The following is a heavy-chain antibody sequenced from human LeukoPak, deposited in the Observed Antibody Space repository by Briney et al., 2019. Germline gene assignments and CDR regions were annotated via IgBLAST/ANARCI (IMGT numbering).Heavy chain of an antibody. V-gene: IGHV4-4*07. D-gene: IGHD4-17*01. CDR3: ARRTTSWFDP. J-gene: IGHJ5*02. Sequence: SETLSLTCTVSGVSIYTYDWSWIRQPAGKGLEWIGRLFTSGRTTYNPSLKSRVTMSADTSKNQFSLKLSSVTAADTAVYYCARRTTSWFDPWGQGTLVTVSS. CDR1: GVSIYTYD. CDR2: LFTSGRT.